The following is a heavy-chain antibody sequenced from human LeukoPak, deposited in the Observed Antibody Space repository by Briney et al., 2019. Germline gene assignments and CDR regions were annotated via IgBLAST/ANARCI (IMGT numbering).Heavy chain of an antibody. CDR1: GFTFSSYA. V-gene: IGHV3-23*01. CDR3: ARDSAGGDYFDY. CDR2: ISGSGGST. D-gene: IGHD3-16*01. J-gene: IGHJ4*02. Sequence: PGGSLRLSCAASGFTFSSYAMSWVRQAPGKGLEWVSAISGSGGSTYYADSVKGRFTISRDNSKNTLYLQMNSLRAEDTAVYYCARDSAGGDYFDYWGQGTLVTVSS.